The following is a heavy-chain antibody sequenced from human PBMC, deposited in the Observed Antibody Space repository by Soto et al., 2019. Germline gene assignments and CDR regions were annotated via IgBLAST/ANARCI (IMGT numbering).Heavy chain of an antibody. CDR2: ISYDGSNK. Sequence: QVQLVESGGGVVQPGRSLRLSCAASGFTFNNYAMHWVRQAPGKGLEWVALISYDGSNKYYADSVKGRFTISRDNSKNTLYLQRNGLRAEDTAVYDCARDPLWGTAMVLWYFDLWGRGTLVTVSS. CDR3: ARDPLWGTAMVLWYFDL. J-gene: IGHJ2*01. V-gene: IGHV3-30-3*01. D-gene: IGHD5-18*01. CDR1: GFTFNNYA.